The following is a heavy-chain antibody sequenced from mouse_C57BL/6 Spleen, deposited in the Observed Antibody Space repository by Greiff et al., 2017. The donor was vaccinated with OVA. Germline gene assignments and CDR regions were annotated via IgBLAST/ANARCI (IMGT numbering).Heavy chain of an antibody. CDR2: INPGSGGT. D-gene: IGHD2-5*01. J-gene: IGHJ2*01. V-gene: IGHV1-54*01. CDR3: ASTSGYSNYGEGNYFDY. CDR1: GYAFTNYL. Sequence: VQLQQSGAELVRPGTSVKVSCKASGYAFTNYLIEWVKQRPGQGLEWIGVINPGSGGTNYNEKFKGKATLTADKSSSTAYMQLSSLTSDDSAVYFCASTSGYSNYGEGNYFDYWGQSTTLTVSS.